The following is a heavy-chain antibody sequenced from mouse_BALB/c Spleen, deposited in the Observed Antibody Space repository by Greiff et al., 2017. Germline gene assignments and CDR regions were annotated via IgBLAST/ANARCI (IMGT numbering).Heavy chain of an antibody. CDR3: ARNPSSSYDYAMDY. CDR2: IDPANGNT. J-gene: IGHJ4*01. CDR1: GFNIKDTY. V-gene: IGHV14-3*02. D-gene: IGHD6-1*01. Sequence: VQLQQSGAELVKPGASVKLSCTASGFNIKDTYMHWVKQRPEQGLEWIGRIDPANGNTKYDPKFQGKATITADTSSNTAYLQLISLTSEDTAVYYCARNPSSSYDYAMDYWGQGTSVTVSS.